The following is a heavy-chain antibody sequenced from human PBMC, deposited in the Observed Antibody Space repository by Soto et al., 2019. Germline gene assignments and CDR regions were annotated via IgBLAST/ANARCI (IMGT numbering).Heavy chain of an antibody. CDR3: ARDIQLWLMGRGMDV. CDR1: GFTFSSYA. D-gene: IGHD5-18*01. Sequence: GGSLRLSCAASGFTFSSYAIHWVRQAPGKGLEWVAVISYDGSNKYYADSVKGRFTISRDNSKNTLYLQMNSLRAEDTAVYYCARDIQLWLMGRGMDVWGQGTTVTVSS. CDR2: ISYDGSNK. J-gene: IGHJ6*02. V-gene: IGHV3-30-3*01.